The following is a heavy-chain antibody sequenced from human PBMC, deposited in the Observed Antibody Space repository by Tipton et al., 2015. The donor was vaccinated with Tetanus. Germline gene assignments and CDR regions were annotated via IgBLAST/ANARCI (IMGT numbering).Heavy chain of an antibody. CDR2: ITWRSSSS. Sequence: SLRLSCAASGFVLDDYTMHWVRQAPGQGLEWVSMITWRSSSSTYVDSVKGRFTISRDNSKNSLLLQMNSLGVEEAAVYCCVKEKSGYDDSSGYYRCFDYWGQGTLVTVSS. V-gene: IGHV3-43*01. D-gene: IGHD3-22*01. J-gene: IGHJ4*02. CDR3: VKEKSGYDDSSGYYRCFDY. CDR1: GFVLDDYT.